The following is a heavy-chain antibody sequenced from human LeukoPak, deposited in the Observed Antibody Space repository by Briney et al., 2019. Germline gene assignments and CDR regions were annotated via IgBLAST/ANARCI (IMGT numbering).Heavy chain of an antibody. Sequence: ASVKVSCKASGYTFTGYYMHWVRQAPGQGLEWMGWINPNSGGTNYAQKFRGRVTMTRDTSISTAYMELSRLRSDDTAVYYCASSYRYCSSTSCYHDAFDIWGQGTMVTVSS. CDR2: INPNSGGT. V-gene: IGHV1-2*02. D-gene: IGHD2-2*01. CDR3: ASSYRYCSSTSCYHDAFDI. J-gene: IGHJ3*02. CDR1: GYTFTGYY.